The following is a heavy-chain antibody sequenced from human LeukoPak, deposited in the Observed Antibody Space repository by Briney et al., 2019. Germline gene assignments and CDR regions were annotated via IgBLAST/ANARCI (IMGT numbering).Heavy chain of an antibody. V-gene: IGHV1-2*02. CDR1: GYTFTGYY. D-gene: IGHD6-13*01. CDR2: INPNRGGT. CDR3: ARGDDSSSWAFDY. Sequence: ASVKVSCKASGYTFTGYYMHWVRQAPGQGLEWMGWINPNRGGTNYAQKFQGRATMTRDTSISTAYMELSRLRSDDTAVYYCARGDDSSSWAFDYWGQGTLVTVSS. J-gene: IGHJ4*02.